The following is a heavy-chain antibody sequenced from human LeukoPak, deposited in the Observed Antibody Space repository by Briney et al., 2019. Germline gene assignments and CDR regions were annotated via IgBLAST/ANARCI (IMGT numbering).Heavy chain of an antibody. Sequence: GRSLRLSCSASGFTFTSYAMHWVRQAPGKGLEWVAVVSYDGSNKYYADSVKGRFTISRDNSRNTLYLQMNSLRAEDTAAYYCSRDRCTGGSCYGLDHWGQGTLVTVSS. CDR2: VSYDGSNK. CDR1: GFTFTSYA. V-gene: IGHV3-30*03. D-gene: IGHD2-15*01. CDR3: SRDRCTGGSCYGLDH. J-gene: IGHJ4*02.